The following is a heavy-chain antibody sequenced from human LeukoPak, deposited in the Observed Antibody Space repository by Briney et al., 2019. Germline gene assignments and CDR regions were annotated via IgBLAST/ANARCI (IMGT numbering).Heavy chain of an antibody. D-gene: IGHD2-21*01. CDR2: ISGSGGST. J-gene: IGHJ6*03. V-gene: IGHV3-23*01. CDR3: AKNGGELHYYYYYMDV. CDR1: GFTFSSYA. Sequence: GGSLRLSCAASGFTFSSYAMSWVRQAPGKGLEWVSAISGSGGSTYYADSVKGRFTISRDNSKNTLYLQMNSLRAEDTAVYYCAKNGGELHYYYYYMDVWGKGTTVTVSS.